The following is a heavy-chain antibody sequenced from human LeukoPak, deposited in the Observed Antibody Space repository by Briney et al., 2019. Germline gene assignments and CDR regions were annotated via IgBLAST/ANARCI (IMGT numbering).Heavy chain of an antibody. CDR3: AKVYVWNEYYFDY. Sequence: RGSLRLSCAASGFTFSTYEMNWVRQAPGKGLEWVSSISSSSSYIYYADSVKGRFTISRDDSKNTLYLQMNSLRAEDTAVYYCAKVYVWNEYYFDYWGQGTLVTVSS. CDR1: GFTFSTYE. CDR2: ISSSSSYI. V-gene: IGHV3-21*04. D-gene: IGHD1-1*01. J-gene: IGHJ4*02.